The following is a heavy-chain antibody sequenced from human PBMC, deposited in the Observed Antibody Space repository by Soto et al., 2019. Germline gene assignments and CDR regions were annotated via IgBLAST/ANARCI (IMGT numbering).Heavy chain of an antibody. Sequence: SVKVSCKASGGTFSSYAISWVRQAPGQGLEWMGGIIPIFGTANYAQKFQGRVTITADESTSTAYMELSSLRSEDTALYYCARNLLGGYCSGGSCPILSWGQGTLVTRLL. D-gene: IGHD2-15*01. J-gene: IGHJ4*02. CDR2: IIPIFGTA. V-gene: IGHV1-69*13. CDR1: GGTFSSYA. CDR3: ARNLLGGYCSGGSCPILS.